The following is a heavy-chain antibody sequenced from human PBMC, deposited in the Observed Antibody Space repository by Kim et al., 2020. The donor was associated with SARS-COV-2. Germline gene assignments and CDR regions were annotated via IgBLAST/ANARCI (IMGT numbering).Heavy chain of an antibody. Sequence: SETLSLTCTVSGGSISSSNYYWGWVRQPPGKGLEWIGSIYYSGSTYYNPSLKSRVTISGDTSKNQFSLKLSSVTAADTAVYYCASTVEMATIRSYYFDYWGQGTLVTVSS. CDR3: ASTVEMATIRSYYFDY. CDR1: GGSISSSNYY. D-gene: IGHD5-12*01. CDR2: IYYSGST. J-gene: IGHJ4*02. V-gene: IGHV4-39*07.